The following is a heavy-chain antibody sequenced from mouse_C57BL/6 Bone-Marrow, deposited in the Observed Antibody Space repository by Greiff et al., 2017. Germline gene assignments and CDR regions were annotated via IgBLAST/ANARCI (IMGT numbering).Heavy chain of an antibody. V-gene: IGHV5-4*01. CDR3: ARERLPWYFDV. CDR1: GFTFSSYA. J-gene: IGHJ1*03. CDR2: ISDGGSYT. Sequence: EVMLVESGGGLVKPGGSLKLSCAASGFTFSSYAMSWVRQTPEKRLEWVATISDGGSYTYYPDNVKGRFTISRDNAKNNLYLQMSHLKSEDTAMYYGARERLPWYFDVWGTGTTVTVSS.